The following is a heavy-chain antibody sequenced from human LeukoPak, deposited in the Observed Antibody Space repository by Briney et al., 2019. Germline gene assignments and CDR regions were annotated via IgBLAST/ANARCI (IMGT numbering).Heavy chain of an antibody. CDR3: ARHSITIFGVVIITVDYYYGMDV. Sequence: GESLKISCKGSGYSFTSYWIGWVRQMPGKGLEWMGRIDPSDSYTNYSPSFQGHVTISADKSISTAYLQWSSLKASDTAMYYCARHSITIFGVVIITVDYYYGMDVWGQGTTVTVSS. V-gene: IGHV5-10-1*01. CDR2: IDPSDSYT. CDR1: GYSFTSYW. D-gene: IGHD3-3*01. J-gene: IGHJ6*02.